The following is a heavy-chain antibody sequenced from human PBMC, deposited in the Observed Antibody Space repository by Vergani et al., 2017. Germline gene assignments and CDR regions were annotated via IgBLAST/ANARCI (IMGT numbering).Heavy chain of an antibody. CDR3: ARGRRSSTSTCMDV. J-gene: IGHJ6*03. D-gene: IGHD2-2*01. CDR2: ISSSSSYI. CDR1: GFTFSSYS. V-gene: IGHV3-21*01. Sequence: EVQLVESGGGLVKPGGSLRLSCAASGFTFSSYSMNWVRQAPGKGLEWVSSISSSSSYIDYADSVKGRFTSSRDNAKNSLYLQMNSLRAEDTAVYYCARGRRSSTSTCMDVWGKGTTVTVSS.